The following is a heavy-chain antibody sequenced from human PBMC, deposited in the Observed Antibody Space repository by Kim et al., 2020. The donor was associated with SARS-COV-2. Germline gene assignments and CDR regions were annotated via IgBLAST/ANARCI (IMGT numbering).Heavy chain of an antibody. CDR2: ISYDGSNK. V-gene: IGHV3-30*18. CDR1: GFTFSSYG. CDR3: AKDGRIVGATTYWVY. Sequence: GGSLRLSCAASGFTFSSYGMHWVRQAPGKGLEWVAVISYDGSNKYYADSVKGRFTISRDNSKNTLYLQMNSLRAEDTAVYYCAKDGRIVGATTYWVYWGQGTLVTVSS. J-gene: IGHJ4*02. D-gene: IGHD1-26*01.